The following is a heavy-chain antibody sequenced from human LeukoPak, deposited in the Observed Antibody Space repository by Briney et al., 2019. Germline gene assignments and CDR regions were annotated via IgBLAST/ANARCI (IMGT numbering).Heavy chain of an antibody. CDR2: IYSGGST. J-gene: IGHJ5*02. CDR1: GFTVSSNY. CDR3: VKDSGYKDWFDP. V-gene: IGHV3-53*01. D-gene: IGHD2-15*01. Sequence: GGSLRLSCAASGFTVSSNYMSWVRQAPGKGLEWVSVIYSGGSTYYADSVKGRFTISRDNSKNTLYLQMNSLRAEDTAVYYCVKDSGYKDWFDPWGQGTLVTVSS.